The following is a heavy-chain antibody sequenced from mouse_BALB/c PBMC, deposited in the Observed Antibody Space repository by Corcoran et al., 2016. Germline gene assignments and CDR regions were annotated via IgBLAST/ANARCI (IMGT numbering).Heavy chain of an antibody. Sequence: EVQLQQSGPELVKPGASVKMSCKASGYTFTSYDMHWVKQKPGQGLEWIGYINPYNDGTKYNEKFKGKATLTSDKSSSTAYMELSSLTSEDSAVYYCARYGSSPRWYFDVWGAGTTVTVSS. D-gene: IGHD1-1*01. V-gene: IGHV1S136*01. J-gene: IGHJ1*01. CDR2: INPYNDGT. CDR3: ARYGSSPRWYFDV. CDR1: GYTFTSYD.